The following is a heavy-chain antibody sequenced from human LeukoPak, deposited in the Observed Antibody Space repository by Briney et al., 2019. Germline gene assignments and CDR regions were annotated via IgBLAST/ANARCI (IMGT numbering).Heavy chain of an antibody. CDR2: FDSENNKM. Sequence: ASVKLSCKISEYSLSDLSIHWVREAPGEGLEWMGGFDSENNKMVYSQKFQGRVTMTEDTSADTAYMELTSLRSEDTAVYFCATDRVYRSSGRSWGFFDYWGEGTEDLVSS. CDR3: ATDRVYRSSGRSWGFFDY. V-gene: IGHV1-24*01. CDR1: EYSLSDLS. D-gene: IGHD6-19*01. J-gene: IGHJ4*02.